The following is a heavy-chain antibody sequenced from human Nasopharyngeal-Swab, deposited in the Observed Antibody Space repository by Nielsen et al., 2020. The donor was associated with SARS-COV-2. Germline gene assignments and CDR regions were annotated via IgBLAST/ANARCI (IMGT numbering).Heavy chain of an antibody. Sequence: GESLKISCAASGFTFSSYWMHWVRQAPGKGLGWVSRINSDGSSTSYADSVKGRFTISRDNAKNTLYLQMNSLRAEDTAVYYCARESYNWNVYYYYGMDVWGQGTTVTVSS. J-gene: IGHJ6*02. CDR1: GFTFSSYW. CDR2: INSDGSST. D-gene: IGHD1-1*01. CDR3: ARESYNWNVYYYYGMDV. V-gene: IGHV3-74*01.